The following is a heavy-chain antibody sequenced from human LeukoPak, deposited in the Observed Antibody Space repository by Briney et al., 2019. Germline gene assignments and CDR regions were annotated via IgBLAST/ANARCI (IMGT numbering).Heavy chain of an antibody. CDR1: GFTFSSYA. D-gene: IGHD1-14*01. V-gene: IGHV3-48*02. CDR2: ISSSGSTI. CDR3: ARDQSAGMNY. J-gene: IGHJ4*02. Sequence: GGSLRLSCAASGFTFSSYAMSWVRQAPGKGLEWVSTISSSGSTIYYADSVKGRFTISRDNAKNSLYLQMSSLRDEDTAVYYCARDQSAGMNYWGQGTLVTVSS.